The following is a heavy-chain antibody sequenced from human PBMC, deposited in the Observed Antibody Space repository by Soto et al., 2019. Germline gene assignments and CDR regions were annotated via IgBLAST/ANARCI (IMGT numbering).Heavy chain of an antibody. V-gene: IGHV4-59*08. D-gene: IGHD4-17*01. Sequence: PSETLSLTCTVSGGSISSYYWSWIRQPPGKGLERIGYIYYSGSTNYNPSLKSRVTISVDTPKNQFSLKLSSATAADTAVYYCARRLYGAIDYWGKGTLVTVSS. J-gene: IGHJ4*02. CDR2: IYYSGST. CDR3: ARRLYGAIDY. CDR1: GGSISSYY.